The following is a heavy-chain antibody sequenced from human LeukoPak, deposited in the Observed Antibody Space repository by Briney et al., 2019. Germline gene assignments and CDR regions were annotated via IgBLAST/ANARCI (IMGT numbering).Heavy chain of an antibody. D-gene: IGHD1-26*01. Sequence: QPGGSLRLSCAASGFTFSNYWMHWVRQAPGKGLVWVSRINSDGSGTSYADSVKGRFTISRDSAKNTLYLQMNSLRAEDTAVYYCARAHLLDNGSFDYWGQGTLVAVSS. CDR2: INSDGSGT. V-gene: IGHV3-74*01. CDR1: GFTFSNYW. J-gene: IGHJ4*02. CDR3: ARAHLLDNGSFDY.